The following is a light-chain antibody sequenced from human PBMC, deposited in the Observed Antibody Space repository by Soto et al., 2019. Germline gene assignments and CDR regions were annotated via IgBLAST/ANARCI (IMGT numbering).Light chain of an antibody. CDR3: CS. CDR2: EGS. CDR1: SSDVGSYNL. J-gene: IGLJ2*01. Sequence: QSVLTQPASVSGSPGQSITISCTGTSSDVGSYNLVSWYQQHPGKAPKLMIYEGSKRPSGVSNRFSGSKSGNTASLTISGLQAEDEADYYCCSFGGGTKLPVL. V-gene: IGLV2-23*01.